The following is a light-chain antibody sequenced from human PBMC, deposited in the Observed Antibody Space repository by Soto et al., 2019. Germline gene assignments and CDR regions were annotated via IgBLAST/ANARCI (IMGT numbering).Light chain of an antibody. CDR3: QVFDGNSDLVI. CDR1: NIETKG. J-gene: IGLJ2*01. V-gene: IGLV3-21*02. Sequence: SSVLTQPPSVSVAPGQTTSITCGGTNIETKGVHWYQQKPGQAPVLVVYDNSDRPSGIPGRFSGSNSGNTATLTISTVEAGDEADYSCQVFDGNSDLVIFGGGTKVTVL. CDR2: DNS.